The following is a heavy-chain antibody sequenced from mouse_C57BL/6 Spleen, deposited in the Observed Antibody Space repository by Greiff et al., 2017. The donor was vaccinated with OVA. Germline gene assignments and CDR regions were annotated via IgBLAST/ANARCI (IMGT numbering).Heavy chain of an antibody. J-gene: IGHJ4*01. D-gene: IGHD2-3*01. V-gene: IGHV5-6*01. CDR3: ARHGGLIYDGAMDY. CDR1: GFTFSSYG. CDR2: ISSGGSYT. Sequence: EVKLMESGGDLVKPGGSLKLSCAASGFTFSSYGMSWVRPTPDKRLEWVATISSGGSYTYYPDSVKGRFTISRDNAKNTLYLQMSSLKSEDTAMYYCARHGGLIYDGAMDYGGQGTSVTVSS.